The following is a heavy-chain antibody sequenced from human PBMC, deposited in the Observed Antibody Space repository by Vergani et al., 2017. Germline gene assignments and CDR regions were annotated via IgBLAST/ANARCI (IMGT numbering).Heavy chain of an antibody. V-gene: IGHV3-48*01. D-gene: IGHD2-2*01. Sequence: QLVESGGGWVQPGGSLRLSCVVSGFDFSSSIMNWVRQAPGKGLEWVSFVSTGTKSQSYAESVKGRFTISRDSAKNSLYLQMDSLRAEDTAVYYCAREYSSTSGRAFDFWGQVTKVTVSS. J-gene: IGHJ3*01. CDR1: GFDFSSSI. CDR3: AREYSSTSGRAFDF. CDR2: VSTGTKSQ.